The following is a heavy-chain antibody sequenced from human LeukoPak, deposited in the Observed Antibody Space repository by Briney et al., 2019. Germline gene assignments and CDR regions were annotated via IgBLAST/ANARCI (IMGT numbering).Heavy chain of an antibody. CDR2: IYSGGST. Sequence: VGSLRLYCAASGFTVSSNSMSWVRQAPGQGLELMQVIYSGGSTSYADSEKGQFTSSRDNSKNTLYLEMNSLRAEDTAIYYCARQGAYCGGDFYSDYWGQGTLVTVTT. V-gene: IGHV3-53*01. D-gene: IGHD2-21*02. CDR3: ARQGAYCGGDFYSDY. CDR1: GFTVSSNS. J-gene: IGHJ4*02.